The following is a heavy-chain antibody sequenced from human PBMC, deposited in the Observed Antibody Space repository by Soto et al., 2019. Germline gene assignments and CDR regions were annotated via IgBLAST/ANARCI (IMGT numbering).Heavy chain of an antibody. D-gene: IGHD6-13*01. J-gene: IGHJ6*02. Sequence: GASLKISCKGSGYSFTSYWIWGVHQMPEKGLEWMGINYPGDSNTRYSPSFQGQVTISADKSISTAYLQWSSLKASDTAMYNCARSVSSSSTPRDYYYYGMDVWGQGTTVTVSS. CDR2: NYPGDSNT. CDR3: ARSVSSSSTPRDYYYYGMDV. V-gene: IGHV5-51*07. CDR1: GYSFTSYW.